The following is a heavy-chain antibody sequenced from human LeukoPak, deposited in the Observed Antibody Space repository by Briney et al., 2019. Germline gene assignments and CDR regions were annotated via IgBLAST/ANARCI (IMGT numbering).Heavy chain of an antibody. D-gene: IGHD3-10*01. CDR1: GFTFSSFG. J-gene: IGHJ4*02. V-gene: IGHV3-30*18. CDR2: ISSDGDDK. CDR3: AKPDGSGSYALN. Sequence: TGRSLRLSCAASGFTFSSFGFHWVRQAPGKGLEWVALISSDGDDKYYADSVKGRFTISRDNSKNTLYLQMNSLGTEDTAMYYCAKPDGSGSYALNWGQGTLVTVSS.